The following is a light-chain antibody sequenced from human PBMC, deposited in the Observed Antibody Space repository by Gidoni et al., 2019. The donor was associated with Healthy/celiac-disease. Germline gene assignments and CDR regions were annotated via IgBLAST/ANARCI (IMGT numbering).Light chain of an antibody. J-gene: IGKJ2*04. V-gene: IGKV1-33*01. CDR1: QDISNY. Sequence: DIQITQSPSPLSASVGDRVTITCQASQDISNYLNWYQQKPGKAPKLLIYDASNLETGVPSRFSGSGSGTDFTFTISSLQPEDIATYYCQQYDNLPCSFGQGTKLEIK. CDR3: QQYDNLPCS. CDR2: DAS.